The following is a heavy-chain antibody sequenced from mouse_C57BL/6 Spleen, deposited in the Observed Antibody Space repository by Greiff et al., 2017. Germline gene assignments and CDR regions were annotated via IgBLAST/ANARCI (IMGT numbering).Heavy chain of an antibody. CDR2: INPNNGGT. V-gene: IGHV1-18*01. CDR1: GYTFTDYN. CDR3: ARRGGRGFAY. Sequence: EVQLQQSGPELVKPGASVKIPCKASGYTFTDYNMDWVKQSHGKSLEWIGDINPNNGGTIYNQKFKGKATLTVDKSSSTAYMELRSLTSEDTAVYYCARRGGRGFAYWGQGTLVTVSA. D-gene: IGHD3-3*01. J-gene: IGHJ3*01.